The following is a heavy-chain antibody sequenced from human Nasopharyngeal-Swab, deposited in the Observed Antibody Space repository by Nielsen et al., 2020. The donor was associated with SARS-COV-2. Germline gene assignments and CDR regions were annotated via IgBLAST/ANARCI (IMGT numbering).Heavy chain of an antibody. V-gene: IGHV3-23*01. CDR1: GFTFSSYA. Sequence: GESLKISCAASGFTFSSYAMSWVRQAPGKGLEWVSAISGSGGSTYYADSVKGRFTISRDNSKNTLYLQMNSLRAEDTAVYYCAKGPGVSSSSVSRLRRDYWGQGTLVTVSS. CDR3: AKGPGVSSSSVSRLRRDY. J-gene: IGHJ4*02. CDR2: ISGSGGST. D-gene: IGHD6-6*01.